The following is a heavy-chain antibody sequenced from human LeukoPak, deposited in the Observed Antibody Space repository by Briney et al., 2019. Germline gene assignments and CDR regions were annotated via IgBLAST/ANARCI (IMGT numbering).Heavy chain of an antibody. V-gene: IGHV1-18*01. Sequence: ASVKVSCKASGYTFTSYGISWVRQAPGQGLEWMGWISAYNGNTNYAQKLQGRVTMTTDTSTSTAYMELRSLRSDDTAVYYCARDRHVEMATILSGYYYYYMDVWGKGTTVTISS. CDR2: ISAYNGNT. CDR3: ARDRHVEMATILSGYYYYYMDV. J-gene: IGHJ6*03. D-gene: IGHD5-24*01. CDR1: GYTFTSYG.